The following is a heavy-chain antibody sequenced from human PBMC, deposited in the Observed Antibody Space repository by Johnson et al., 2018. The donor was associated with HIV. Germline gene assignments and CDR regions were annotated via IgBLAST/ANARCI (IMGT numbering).Heavy chain of an antibody. J-gene: IGHJ3*02. Sequence: QVQLVESGGGVVQPGRSLRLSCAASGFTFSSSGMHWVRQAPGKGLEWVAVIWYDGSNKYYADSVKGRFTISRDNSKNTLYLQMNSLRAEDTAVYYCAKGGSLTQDAPFDIWGQGTMVTVSS. D-gene: IGHD1-14*01. CDR2: IWYDGSNK. CDR1: GFTFSSSG. CDR3: AKGGSLTQDAPFDI. V-gene: IGHV3-33*06.